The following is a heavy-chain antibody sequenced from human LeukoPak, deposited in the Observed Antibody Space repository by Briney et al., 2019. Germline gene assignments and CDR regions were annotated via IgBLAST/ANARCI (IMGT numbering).Heavy chain of an antibody. CDR3: AKDDPHQGVILNSFDY. Sequence: GGSLGLSCAASGFTFSTYAMSWVRQAPGKGLEWVSGISGSGGDTYYADSVRGRFTISRDNSKNKLYLKMNGLRAEDTAAYYCAKDDPHQGVILNSFDYWGQGTLVTVSS. CDR2: ISGSGGDT. CDR1: GFTFSTYA. J-gene: IGHJ4*02. V-gene: IGHV3-23*01. D-gene: IGHD3-10*01.